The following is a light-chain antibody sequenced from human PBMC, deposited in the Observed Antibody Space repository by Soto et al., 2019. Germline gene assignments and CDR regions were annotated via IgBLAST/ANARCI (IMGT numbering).Light chain of an antibody. Sequence: QSALTQPASVSGSPGQSITISCTGTSSDVGGYNYVSWYQQLPGKAPKLMIYEVSNRPSGVSNRFSGSKSGNTASLTISGLQAEDEADYYCSSYTSSYTYVFGTGTKVPVL. J-gene: IGLJ1*01. CDR1: SSDVGGYNY. CDR2: EVS. V-gene: IGLV2-14*01. CDR3: SSYTSSYTYV.